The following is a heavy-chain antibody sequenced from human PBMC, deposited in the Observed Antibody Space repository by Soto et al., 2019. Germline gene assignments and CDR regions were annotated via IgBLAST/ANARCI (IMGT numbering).Heavy chain of an antibody. D-gene: IGHD3-10*01. V-gene: IGHV5-51*01. J-gene: IGHJ6*02. Sequence: PGESLKISCKGSGYSFTSYWIGWVRQMPGKGLEWMGIIYPGDSDTRYSPSFQGQVTISADKSISTAYLQWSSLKASDTAMYYCARLKGSGSYLPYYYYCMDVWGQGTTVTVSS. CDR3: ARLKGSGSYLPYYYYCMDV. CDR1: GYSFTSYW. CDR2: IYPGDSDT.